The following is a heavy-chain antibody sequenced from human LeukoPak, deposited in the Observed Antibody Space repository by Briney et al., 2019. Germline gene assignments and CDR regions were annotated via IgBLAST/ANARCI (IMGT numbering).Heavy chain of an antibody. CDR3: AREEHDYVWGSYRYYYYYGIDV. Sequence: GGSLRLSCAASGFTFSSYGMHWVRQSPGRGLEWLSFISFDGSNEFYADSLKGRFTFSRGNSKDTLFLQMDSLRAEDTALYYCAREEHDYVWGSYRYYYYYGIDVWGPGTTVTVSS. CDR2: ISFDGSNE. V-gene: IGHV3-30*03. J-gene: IGHJ6*02. D-gene: IGHD3-16*02. CDR1: GFTFSSYG.